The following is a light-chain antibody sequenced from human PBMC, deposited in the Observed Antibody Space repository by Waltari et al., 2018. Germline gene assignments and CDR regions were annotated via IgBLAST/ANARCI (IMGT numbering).Light chain of an antibody. J-gene: IGLJ2*01. CDR1: SSNIGANT. CDR2: SNN. CDR3: AAWDDSLKGLV. V-gene: IGLV1-44*01. Sequence: QSVLTQPPSASGTPGQRVTISCSGGSSNIGANTVNWYQQPPGTAPKLLIYSNNQRPPGVPDRLSGSKSGTSASLAISGLQSEDEADYYCAAWDDSLKGLVFGGGTKLTVL.